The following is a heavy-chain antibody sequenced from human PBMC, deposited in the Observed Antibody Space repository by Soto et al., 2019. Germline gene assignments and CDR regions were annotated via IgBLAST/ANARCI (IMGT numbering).Heavy chain of an antibody. CDR2: ISSSSSYI. CDR3: ARPYGLSVSGGMDV. J-gene: IGHJ6*02. CDR1: GFTFSSYS. D-gene: IGHD3-16*01. V-gene: IGHV3-21*01. Sequence: GGSLRLSCAASGFTFSSYSMNWVRQAPGKGLEWVSSISSSSSYIYYADSVKGRFTISRDNAKNSLYLQMNSLRAEDTAVYYCARPYGLSVSGGMDVWGQGTTVTVSS.